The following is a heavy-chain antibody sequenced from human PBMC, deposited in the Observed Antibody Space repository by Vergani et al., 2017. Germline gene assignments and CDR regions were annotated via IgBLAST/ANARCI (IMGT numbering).Heavy chain of an antibody. V-gene: IGHV4-39*07. J-gene: IGHJ3*02. Sequence: QLQLQESGPGLVKPSETLSLTCTVSGGSISSSSYYWGWIRQPPGKGLEWIGSIYYSGRTYYNPSRKSRVTISVDTSKNQFSLKLSSVTAADTAGYYCARAITMIVGDDAFDIWGQGTMVTVSS. CDR3: ARAITMIVGDDAFDI. D-gene: IGHD3-22*01. CDR2: IYYSGRT. CDR1: GGSISSSSYY.